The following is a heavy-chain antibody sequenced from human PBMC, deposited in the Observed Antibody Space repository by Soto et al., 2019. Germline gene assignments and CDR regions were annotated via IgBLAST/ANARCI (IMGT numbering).Heavy chain of an antibody. V-gene: IGHV3-30*18. CDR1: GFTFSNYG. Sequence: GGSLRLSCAASGFTFSNYGMHWVRQAPGKGLEWVAVISYDGDDKYYADSVKGRFTISRDNSKNTVYLQMNSLRAEDTAVYYCAKDIALVRGVIIDMDVWGQGTTVTVSS. CDR2: ISYDGDDK. J-gene: IGHJ6*02. CDR3: AKDIALVRGVIIDMDV. D-gene: IGHD3-10*01.